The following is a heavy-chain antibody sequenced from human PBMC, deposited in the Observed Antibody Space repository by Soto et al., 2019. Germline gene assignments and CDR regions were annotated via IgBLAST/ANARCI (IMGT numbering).Heavy chain of an antibody. CDR3: ARAPAGDCKNGMDV. CDR2: IDWDDDK. CDR1: GFSLSTRGMC. Sequence: SGPTLVNPTQTLTLTCTFSGFSLSTRGMCLSWIRQPPGKALEWLALIDWDDDKYYSTSLKTRLTISKDTPKNQVVLTMTNMDPVDTATYYCARAPAGDCKNGMDVWGQGTTVTVS. V-gene: IGHV2-70*01. J-gene: IGHJ6*02. D-gene: IGHD2-21*02.